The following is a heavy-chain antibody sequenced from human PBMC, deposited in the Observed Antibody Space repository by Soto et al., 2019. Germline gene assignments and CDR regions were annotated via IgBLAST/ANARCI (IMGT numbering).Heavy chain of an antibody. V-gene: IGHV3-21*04. CDR3: ARDGPTINYYYGMDV. Sequence: GGSLRLSCVASGFSFNTYSMNWVRQAPGKGLEWVSSISRTSTYIYYADSVRGRFTISRDNAENSLYLQMDSLRADDTAVYYCARDGPTINYYYGMDVWGQGTTVTVSS. CDR1: GFSFNTYS. CDR2: ISRTSTYI. J-gene: IGHJ6*02. D-gene: IGHD2-21*01.